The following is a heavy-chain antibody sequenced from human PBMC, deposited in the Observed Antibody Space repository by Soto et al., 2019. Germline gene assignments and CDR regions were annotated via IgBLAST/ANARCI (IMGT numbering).Heavy chain of an antibody. D-gene: IGHD2-2*02. CDR1: GGSISSGGYY. J-gene: IGHJ3*02. CDR2: IYYSGST. CDR3: ARVGVVPAAIHRAAFDI. V-gene: IGHV4-31*03. Sequence: SETLSLTCTVSGGSISSGGYYWSWIRQHPGKGLEWIGYIYYSGSTYYNPSLKSRVTISVDTSKNQFSLKLSSVTAADTAVYYCARVGVVPAAIHRAAFDIWGQGTMVTVSS.